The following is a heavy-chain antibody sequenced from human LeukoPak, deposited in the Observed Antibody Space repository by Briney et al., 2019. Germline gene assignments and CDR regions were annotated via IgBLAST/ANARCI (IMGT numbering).Heavy chain of an antibody. CDR1: GFTFSSYA. CDR2: ISYDGSNK. CDR3: ARDVLRFLEWLFLFDY. J-gene: IGHJ4*02. D-gene: IGHD3-3*01. Sequence: PGGSLRLSCAASGFTFSSYAMHWVRQAPGKGLEWVAVISYDGSNKYYADSVKGRFTISRDNSKNTLCLQMNSLRAEDTAVYYCARDVLRFLEWLFLFDYWGQGTLVTVSS. V-gene: IGHV3-30-3*01.